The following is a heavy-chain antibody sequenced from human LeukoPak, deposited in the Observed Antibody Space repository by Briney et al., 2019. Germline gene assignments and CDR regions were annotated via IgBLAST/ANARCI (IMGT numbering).Heavy chain of an antibody. Sequence: GGSLRLSCAASGFIVSSNYMGWVRQAPGKGLEWVSSTNGGGSANYADSVKGRFTISRDNSKNTLYLQMNSLRAEDTAVYFCARVVSDTNGWYHFDYWGQGTLVTVSS. J-gene: IGHJ4*02. CDR2: TNGGGSA. CDR1: GFIVSSNY. CDR3: ARVVSDTNGWYHFDY. D-gene: IGHD6-19*01. V-gene: IGHV3-53*01.